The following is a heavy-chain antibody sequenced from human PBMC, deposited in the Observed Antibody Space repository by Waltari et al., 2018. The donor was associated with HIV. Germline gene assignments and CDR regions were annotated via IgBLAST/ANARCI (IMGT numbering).Heavy chain of an antibody. CDR2: MRYDGTNK. D-gene: IGHD4-4*01. Sequence: ASGFTFTGYDIHWVRQAPGKGLEWVAFMRYDGTNKYYADSVKGRFTISRDNSKNSLYLQMNSLRAEDTALYYCAKEGATLTTSAYFYYYGMDVWGQGTTVTVSS. J-gene: IGHJ6*02. CDR1: GFTFTGYD. V-gene: IGHV3-30*02. CDR3: AKEGATLTTSAYFYYYGMDV.